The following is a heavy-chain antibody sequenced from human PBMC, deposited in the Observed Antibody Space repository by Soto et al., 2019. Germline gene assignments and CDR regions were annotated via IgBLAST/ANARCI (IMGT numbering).Heavy chain of an antibody. D-gene: IGHD3-10*01. Sequence: PSETLSLTCTVSGGSISNGGYYWSWIRQHPGKGLEWIGYIYYSGSTYYNPSLKSRVTISVDTSKNQFSLRLTSVTAADTATYYCARVGSMGYNWFDPWGQGTLVTVSS. CDR1: GGSISNGGYY. CDR3: ARVGSMGYNWFDP. CDR2: IYYSGST. J-gene: IGHJ5*02. V-gene: IGHV4-31*03.